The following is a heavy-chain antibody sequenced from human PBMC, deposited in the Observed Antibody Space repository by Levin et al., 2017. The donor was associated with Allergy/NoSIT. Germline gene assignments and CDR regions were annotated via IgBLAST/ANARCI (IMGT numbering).Heavy chain of an antibody. V-gene: IGHV3-30*18. CDR2: ISYDGSNK. CDR1: GFTFSSYG. D-gene: IGHD3-3*01. J-gene: IGHJ5*02. Sequence: GESLKISCAASGFTFSSYGMHWVRQAPGKGLEWVAVISYDGSNKYYADSVKGRFTISRDNSKNTLYLQMNSLRAEDTAVYYCAKESLRFLEWNNWFDPWGQGTLVTVSS. CDR3: AKESLRFLEWNNWFDP.